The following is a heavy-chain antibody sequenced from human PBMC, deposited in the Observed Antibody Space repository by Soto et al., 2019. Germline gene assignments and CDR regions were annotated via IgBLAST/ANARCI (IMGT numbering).Heavy chain of an antibody. CDR1: GGSVSSSSNY. CDR3: VRVSLGGSSWSVFAY. V-gene: IGHV4-39*07. CDR2: VYYSGST. J-gene: IGHJ4*02. D-gene: IGHD6-13*01. Sequence: PSETLSLTCTVSGGSVSSSSNYWGWVRQPPGKGLEWIGSVYYSGSTYYNPSLESRVTISVDKSKNQFSLKLMSLSAADTAVYYCVRVSLGGSSWSVFAYWGQGPRVPVSP.